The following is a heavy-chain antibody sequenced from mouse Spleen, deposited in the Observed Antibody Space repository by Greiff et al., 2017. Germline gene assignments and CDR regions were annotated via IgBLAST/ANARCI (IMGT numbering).Heavy chain of an antibody. Sequence: VQLQQPGAELVRPGTSVKLSCKASGYTFTSYWMHWVKQRPGQGLEWIGVIDPSDSYTNYNQKFKGKATLTVDTSSSTAYMQLSSLTSEDSAVYYCARVHYYGSSWGYFDVWGAGTTVTVSS. J-gene: IGHJ1*01. V-gene: IGHV1-59*01. D-gene: IGHD1-1*01. CDR3: ARVHYYGSSWGYFDV. CDR1: GYTFTSYW. CDR2: IDPSDSYT.